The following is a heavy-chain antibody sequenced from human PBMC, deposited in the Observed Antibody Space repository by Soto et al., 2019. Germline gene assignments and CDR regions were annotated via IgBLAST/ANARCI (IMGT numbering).Heavy chain of an antibody. D-gene: IGHD2-2*01. CDR1: GFTFSDYY. Sequence: QVQLEESGGGLVKPGGSLRLSRTASGFTFSDYYMSWIRQAPGKGLEWISYISSSGSTIYYADSVKGRFTISRDNAKNSLYLQMNSLRAEDTAVYYCARKGFCSSTSCYRGDAFDIWGQGTMVTVSS. J-gene: IGHJ3*02. CDR2: ISSSGSTI. CDR3: ARKGFCSSTSCYRGDAFDI. V-gene: IGHV3-11*01.